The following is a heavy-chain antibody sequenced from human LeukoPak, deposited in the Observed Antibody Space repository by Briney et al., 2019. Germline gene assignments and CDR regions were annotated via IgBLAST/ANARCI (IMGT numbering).Heavy chain of an antibody. J-gene: IGHJ4*02. CDR1: GFTFSSCG. CDR2: ITSSGSYI. Sequence: GGSLRLSCAASGFTFSSCGMNWVRQAPGKGLEWVSSITSSGSYIFYADSVKGRFTISRDNAKNSLYLQMNSLRAEDTAVYYCAREEGCSGGSCYRVRYDYWGQGTLVTVSS. V-gene: IGHV3-21*01. CDR3: AREEGCSGGSCYRVRYDY. D-gene: IGHD2-15*01.